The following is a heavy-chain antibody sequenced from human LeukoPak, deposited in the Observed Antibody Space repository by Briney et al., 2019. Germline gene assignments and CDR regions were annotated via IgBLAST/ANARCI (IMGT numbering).Heavy chain of an antibody. V-gene: IGHV4-4*07. Sequence: SETLSLTCTVSGGSVSSYYWSWIRQPAGKGLEWIGRIYTSGSTNYNPSLKSRVTMSVDTSKNQFSLKLSSVTAADTAVYYCARVSSASRITMVRGMDYYYYYMDVWGKGTTVTISS. D-gene: IGHD3-10*01. J-gene: IGHJ6*03. CDR1: GGSVSSYY. CDR3: ARVSSASRITMVRGMDYYYYYMDV. CDR2: IYTSGST.